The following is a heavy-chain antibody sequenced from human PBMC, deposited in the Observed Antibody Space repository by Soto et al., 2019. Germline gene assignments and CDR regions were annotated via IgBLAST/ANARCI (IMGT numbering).Heavy chain of an antibody. Sequence: GGSLRLSCAASGFNFKTYAMSWGRQAPGRGLEWVSAISSSGSRTYYADSVKGRFTISRDNSKNALFLEMNSLRAEDTALYYCAKERREVVSGTGDSWGRGTLVTVSS. V-gene: IGHV3-23*01. D-gene: IGHD6-19*01. CDR2: ISSSGSRT. CDR1: GFNFKTYA. J-gene: IGHJ4*02. CDR3: AKERREVVSGTGDS.